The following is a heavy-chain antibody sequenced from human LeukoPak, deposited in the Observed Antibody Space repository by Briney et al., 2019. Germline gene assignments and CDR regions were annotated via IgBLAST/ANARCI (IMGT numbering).Heavy chain of an antibody. V-gene: IGHV4-39*07. Sequence: SETLSLTCTVSGGSISSSSYYWGWIRQPPGKGLEWSGSIYYSGSTYYNPSLKSRVTISVDTSKNQFSLKLSSVTAADTAVYYCARDDYDWNIDRYYYMDVRGKGTTVTVSS. J-gene: IGHJ6*03. CDR3: ARDDYDWNIDRYYYMDV. CDR2: IYYSGST. CDR1: GGSISSSSYY. D-gene: IGHD1-1*01.